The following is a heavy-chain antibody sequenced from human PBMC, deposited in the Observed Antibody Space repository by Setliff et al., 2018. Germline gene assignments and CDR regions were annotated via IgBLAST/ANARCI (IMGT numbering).Heavy chain of an antibody. CDR2: IKEDGTET. V-gene: IGHV3-7*03. CDR3: AKRFPDGYSHGRYFDY. CDR1: GFTFSAFW. Sequence: PGGSLRLSCAASGFTFSAFWMTGVRQAPGKGLEWLANIKEDGTETYYVDSVKGRFTIARDNVKNSLYLQMNSLRVDDTAVYYCAKRFPDGYSHGRYFDYWGQGTLVTVSS. J-gene: IGHJ4*02. D-gene: IGHD5-18*01.